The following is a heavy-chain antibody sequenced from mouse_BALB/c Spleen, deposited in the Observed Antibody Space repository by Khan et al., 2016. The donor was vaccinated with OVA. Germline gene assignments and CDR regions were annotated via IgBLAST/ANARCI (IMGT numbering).Heavy chain of an antibody. Sequence: QIQLVQSGPELKKPGETVKISCKASGYTFTNYGMNWVKQSPGKALKWMGWINTYTGEPTYADDFKGRFAFSLETSASAAYLQINNLKNEDTATYFCARPPYFSYTLDHWGQGTSVTVSS. CDR3: ARPPYFSYTLDH. V-gene: IGHV9-3-1*01. CDR1: GYTFTNYG. J-gene: IGHJ4*01. D-gene: IGHD2-10*01. CDR2: INTYTGEP.